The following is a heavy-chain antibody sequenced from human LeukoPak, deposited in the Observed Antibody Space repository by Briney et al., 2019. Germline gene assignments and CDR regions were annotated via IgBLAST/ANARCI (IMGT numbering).Heavy chain of an antibody. V-gene: IGHV4-59*12. CDR2: IYYSGST. CDR3: ARELDAVDTAMVTIAYNWFDP. D-gene: IGHD5-18*01. CDR1: GGSISSYY. Sequence: SETLSLTCTVSGGSISSYYWSWIRQPPGKGLEWIGYIYYSGSTNYNPSLKSRVTISVDTSKNQFSLKLSSVTAADTAVYYCARELDAVDTAMVTIAYNWFDPWGQGTLVTVSS. J-gene: IGHJ5*02.